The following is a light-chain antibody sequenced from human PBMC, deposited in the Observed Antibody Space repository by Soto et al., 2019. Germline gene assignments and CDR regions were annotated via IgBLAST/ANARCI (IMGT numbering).Light chain of an antibody. CDR2: AAS. CDR3: QQVNSFPLT. Sequence: DTHLTQSPSSVSASVGDRVTITCRASQGISNWLAWYQQKPGKDPKLLIYAASSLQSGVPARFRGSGSGTDFILTISRLQPEDYASYYWQQVNSFPLTFGGGTKVEIK. V-gene: IGKV1-12*01. J-gene: IGKJ4*01. CDR1: QGISNW.